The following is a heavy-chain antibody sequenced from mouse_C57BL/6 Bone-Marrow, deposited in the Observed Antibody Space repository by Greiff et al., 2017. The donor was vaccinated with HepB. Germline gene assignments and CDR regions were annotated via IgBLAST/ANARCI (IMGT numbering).Heavy chain of an antibody. D-gene: IGHD2-4*01. CDR3: ARGEDDCPAWFAY. V-gene: IGHV1-66*01. Sequence: VQLQQSGPELVKPGASVKISCKASGYSFTSYYIHWVKQRPGQGLEWIGWLYPGSGNTKYNEKFKGKATLTADTSSSTAYMQLISLTSEDSAFYFWARGEDDCPAWFAYWGQGTLVTVSA. CDR2: LYPGSGNT. J-gene: IGHJ3*01. CDR1: GYSFTSYY.